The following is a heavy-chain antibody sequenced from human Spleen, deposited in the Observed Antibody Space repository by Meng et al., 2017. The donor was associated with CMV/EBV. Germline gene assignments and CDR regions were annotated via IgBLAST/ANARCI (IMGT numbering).Heavy chain of an antibody. Sequence: ASVKVSCKASGYTFTAHYFHWVRQAPGQGLEWMGWIHPHRGDTNYAQQFQGRVTLTRDTSISTAYMELSRLRSDDTAVYYCARYCSSTSCPHNWFDPWGQGTLVTVSS. J-gene: IGHJ5*02. CDR2: IHPHRGDT. CDR1: GYTFTAHY. V-gene: IGHV1-2*02. D-gene: IGHD2-2*01. CDR3: ARYCSSTSCPHNWFDP.